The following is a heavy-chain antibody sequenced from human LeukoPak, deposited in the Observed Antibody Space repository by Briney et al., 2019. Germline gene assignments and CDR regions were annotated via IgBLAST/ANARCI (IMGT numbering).Heavy chain of an antibody. V-gene: IGHV4-59*01. Sequence: GSLRLSCAASGFTFSTYWMTWVRQAPGKGLEWIGYIYYSGSTNYNPSLKSRVTISVDTSKNQFSLKLSSVTAADTAVYYCARAMTSGSAHDYWGQGTLVTVSS. CDR1: GFTFSTYW. CDR3: ARAMTSGSAHDY. D-gene: IGHD5-12*01. J-gene: IGHJ4*02. CDR2: IYYSGST.